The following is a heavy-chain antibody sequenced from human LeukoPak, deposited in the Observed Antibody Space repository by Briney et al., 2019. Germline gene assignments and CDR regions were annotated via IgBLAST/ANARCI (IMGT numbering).Heavy chain of an antibody. CDR2: MNPNNGDT. V-gene: IGHV1-2*02. CDR3: ARARRRGSWFEP. Sequence: GASVTVSCSGSGYSFTDNYNHLIRQRPAPGLEWKGWMNPNNGDTAYAQKYQGRFTITRDTSITTAYMKLGSLRSDDTSVYDCARARRRGSWFEPWGQGTLVTVSS. D-gene: IGHD2-15*01. CDR1: GYSFTDNY. J-gene: IGHJ5*02.